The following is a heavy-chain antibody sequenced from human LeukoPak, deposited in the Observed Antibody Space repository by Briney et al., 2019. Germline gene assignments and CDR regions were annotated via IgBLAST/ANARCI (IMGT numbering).Heavy chain of an antibody. D-gene: IGHD3-3*01. Sequence: GGSLRLSCAASGFTFSSYAMRWVRQAPGKGLEWVAVISYDGSNKYYADSVKGRFTISRDNSKNTLYLQMNSLRAEDMAVYYCARGDYDFWSGYYTGREVYFDYWGQGTLVTVSS. CDR2: ISYDGSNK. CDR1: GFTFSSYA. J-gene: IGHJ4*02. V-gene: IGHV3-30*04. CDR3: ARGDYDFWSGYYTGREVYFDY.